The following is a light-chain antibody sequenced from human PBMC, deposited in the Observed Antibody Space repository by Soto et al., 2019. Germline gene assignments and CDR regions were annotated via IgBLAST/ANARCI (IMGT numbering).Light chain of an antibody. CDR3: SSDAGNYNYV. CDR2: EVT. Sequence: ALTQPPSASGSPGQSVTIPCTGTSSDVGGYDHVSWYQQHPGKAPKLMIYEVTKRPAGVPDRFSGSKSGNTASLTVSGLQAEDEADYFCSSDAGNYNYVFGTGTKVTVL. CDR1: SSDVGGYDH. V-gene: IGLV2-8*01. J-gene: IGLJ1*01.